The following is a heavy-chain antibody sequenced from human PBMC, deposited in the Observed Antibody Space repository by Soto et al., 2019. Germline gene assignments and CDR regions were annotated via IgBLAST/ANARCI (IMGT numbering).Heavy chain of an antibody. V-gene: IGHV4-59*08. J-gene: IGHJ5*02. D-gene: IGHD3-10*01. CDR3: ARRNYYGSGMLNWFDP. Sequence: SETLYLTCTVSGDSISSYYWSWILQHTGKGLEWIGYIYYSGSTNYNPSLKSRVTISVDTSKNQFSLKLSSVTAADTAVYYCARRNYYGSGMLNWFDPWGQGTLVTVSS. CDR1: GDSISSYY. CDR2: IYYSGST.